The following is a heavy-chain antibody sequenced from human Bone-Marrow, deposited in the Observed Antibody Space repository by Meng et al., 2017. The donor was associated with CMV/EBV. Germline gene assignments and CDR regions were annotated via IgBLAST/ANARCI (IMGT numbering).Heavy chain of an antibody. CDR1: GYTFTSYG. J-gene: IGHJ4*02. CDR2: ISAYNGNT. D-gene: IGHD6-6*01. V-gene: IGHV1-18*01. CDR3: ARDQGGGSSLRGDY. Sequence: ASVKVSCKAAGYTFTSYGISWVRQAPGQGLEWMGWISAYNGNTNYAQKLQGRVTMTTDTSTSKAYMELRSPRSDDTAVYYCARDQGGGSSLRGDYWGQGTLVTVSS.